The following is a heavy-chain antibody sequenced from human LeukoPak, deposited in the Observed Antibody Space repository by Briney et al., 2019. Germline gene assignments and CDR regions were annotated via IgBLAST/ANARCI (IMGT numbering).Heavy chain of an antibody. CDR1: GCTFTSYA. CDR3: ARSLWYYDYSGTTYDDY. Sequence: ASVKVSCKASGCTFTSYAISWVRQAPGQGLEWMGWISAYNGNTNYAQKFQDRVTMTTDTSTSTAYMELRSLRSDDTAVYYCARSLWYYDYSGTTYDDYWGQGTLVTVSS. V-gene: IGHV1-18*01. CDR2: ISAYNGNT. D-gene: IGHD3-22*01. J-gene: IGHJ4*02.